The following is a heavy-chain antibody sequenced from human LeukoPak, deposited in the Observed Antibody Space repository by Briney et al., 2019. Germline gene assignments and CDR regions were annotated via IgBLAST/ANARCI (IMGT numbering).Heavy chain of an antibody. D-gene: IGHD6-13*01. Sequence: PGGSLRLSCTASGFTFGDYAMSWVRQAPGKGLEWVSAISGSGGSTYYADSVKGRFTISRDNSKNTLYLQMNSLRAEDTAVYYCAKVGIAAFLGDYWGQGTLVTVSS. CDR3: AKVGIAAFLGDY. CDR2: ISGSGGST. J-gene: IGHJ4*02. CDR1: GFTFGDYA. V-gene: IGHV3-23*01.